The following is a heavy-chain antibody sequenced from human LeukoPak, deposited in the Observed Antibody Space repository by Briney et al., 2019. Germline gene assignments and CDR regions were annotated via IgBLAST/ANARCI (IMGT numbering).Heavy chain of an antibody. CDR1: DYTFISYG. CDR2: ISGYNGNT. V-gene: IGHV1-18*01. CDR3: ARSPHRSGDAFDI. Sequence: ASVKVSCKASDYTFISYGINWVRQAPGQGLEWMGWISGYNGNTNYAQKFQGRDTMTADTSTSTAYMELRSLRSDDTAVYYCARSPHRSGDAFDIWGQGTMVTVSS. D-gene: IGHD6-25*01. J-gene: IGHJ3*02.